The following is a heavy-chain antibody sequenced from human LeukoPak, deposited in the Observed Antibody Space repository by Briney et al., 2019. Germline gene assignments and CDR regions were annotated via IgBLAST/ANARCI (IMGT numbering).Heavy chain of an antibody. Sequence: PSETLSLTCTVSGGSITSYYWTWIRQPPGKGLEWIGYIYYSGSTNYNPSLESRVTISVDTSKNQFSLKLSSVTAADPAMYYCARGLPGYSGGDDAFDFWGQGTVVTVS. CDR3: ARGLPGYSGGDDAFDF. CDR1: GGSITSYY. CDR2: IYYSGST. D-gene: IGHD6-19*01. V-gene: IGHV4-59*01. J-gene: IGHJ3*01.